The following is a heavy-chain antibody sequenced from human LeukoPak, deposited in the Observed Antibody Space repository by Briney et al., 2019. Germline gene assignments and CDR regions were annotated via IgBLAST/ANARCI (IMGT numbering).Heavy chain of an antibody. J-gene: IGHJ3*02. V-gene: IGHV1-2*02. Sequence: ASVKVSCKASGYTFSYYYLHWVRQAPGQGLEWMGWINPNSGGTNYAQKFQGRVTMTRDTSFSTAYMELSRLRSDDTAMYYCARMDDGFDIWGQGTMVTVPS. CDR2: INPNSGGT. CDR1: GYTFSYYY. CDR3: ARMDDGFDI.